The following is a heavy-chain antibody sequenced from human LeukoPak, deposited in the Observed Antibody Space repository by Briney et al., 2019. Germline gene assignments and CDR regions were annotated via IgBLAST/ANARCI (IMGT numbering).Heavy chain of an antibody. CDR2: MYYDGRNK. D-gene: IGHD2-2*01. V-gene: IGHV3-33*01. CDR3: ARKVLVPAATGADAFDV. Sequence: PGGSLRLSCAASGLTFSSYDMHWVRQVPGKGLEWVAVMYYDGRNKYYADSVKGRFTISRDNSKNTLYLQINSLRAEDTAVFYCARKVLVPAATGADAFDVWGRGTMVIVSS. J-gene: IGHJ3*01. CDR1: GLTFSSYD.